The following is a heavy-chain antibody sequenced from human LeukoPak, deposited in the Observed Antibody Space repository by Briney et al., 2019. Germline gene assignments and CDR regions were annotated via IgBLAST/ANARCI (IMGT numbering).Heavy chain of an antibody. CDR1: GFIFSSYT. J-gene: IGHJ1*01. D-gene: IGHD1-26*01. CDR3: ARRESYSAEYFQH. V-gene: IGHV3-64*01. CDR2: ISSSGGST. Sequence: GGSLRLSCAASGFIFSSYTMHWVRQAPGKGLEYVSAISSSGGSTYYVNSVKGRFTISRDNSKNTLYLQMGSLRAEDMAVYYCARRESYSAEYFQHWGEGTLVTVSS.